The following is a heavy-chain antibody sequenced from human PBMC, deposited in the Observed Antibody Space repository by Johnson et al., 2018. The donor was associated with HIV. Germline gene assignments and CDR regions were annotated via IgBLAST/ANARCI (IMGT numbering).Heavy chain of an antibody. CDR3: AKEEGLAAAGTGEAFDI. J-gene: IGHJ3*02. D-gene: IGHD6-13*01. Sequence: QVQLVESGGGVVQPGGSLRLSCSASGFTFRSYAMHWVRQAPGKGLEWVAFIRFDGTNKYYADSVKGRLTMSRDNSKNTVYLQMNSLRAEDTAVYYCAKEEGLAAAGTGEAFDIWGQGTMVTVSS. CDR2: IRFDGTNK. V-gene: IGHV3-30*02. CDR1: GFTFRSYA.